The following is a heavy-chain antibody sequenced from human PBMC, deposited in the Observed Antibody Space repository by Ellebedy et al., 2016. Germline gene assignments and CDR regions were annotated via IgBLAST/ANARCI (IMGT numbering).Heavy chain of an antibody. CDR2: INPNSGAT. CDR3: AKSDGTGGAYDY. D-gene: IGHD3-3*01. V-gene: IGHV1-2*04. CDR1: GYSFTEYY. Sequence: ASVKVSCKTSGYSFTEYYIHWVRQAPGQGLEWMGWINPNSGATNSAQKFQGWVTMTRDTSISTAYMELNRLRSDDTAVYYCAKSDGTGGAYDYWGQGTLVTFSS. J-gene: IGHJ4*02.